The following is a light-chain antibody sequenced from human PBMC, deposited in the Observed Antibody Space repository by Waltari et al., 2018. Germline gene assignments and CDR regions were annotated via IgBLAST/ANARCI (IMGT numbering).Light chain of an antibody. J-gene: IGKJ2*02. Sequence: EIVMTQSPAALSVSPGERATLSSRASQDISNNLAWYQHTHGQPPRLLISGASTRPTGIPARFSGSGSATEFSLTISSLQSEDSAIYFCQQYNTWPPSTFGQGTKLEIK. CDR1: QDISNN. CDR2: GAS. CDR3: QQYNTWPPST. V-gene: IGKV3-15*01.